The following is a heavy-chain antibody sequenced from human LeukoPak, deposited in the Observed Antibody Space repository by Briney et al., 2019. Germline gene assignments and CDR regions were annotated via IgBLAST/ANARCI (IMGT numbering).Heavy chain of an antibody. V-gene: IGHV3-21*01. CDR1: TFTSSSYA. CDR3: ARAAAGAEESGYFDH. CDR2: ISSSSSYI. J-gene: IGHJ4*02. Sequence: GRSRTPSWAASTFTSSSYAMSCDSPAHGKVLEWVSSISSSSSYIYNADSVEGRFTISRDNAKNSLYLQMNSERAEDTAEYYCARAAAGAEESGYFDHWGQGTLVTVSS. D-gene: IGHD2-15*01.